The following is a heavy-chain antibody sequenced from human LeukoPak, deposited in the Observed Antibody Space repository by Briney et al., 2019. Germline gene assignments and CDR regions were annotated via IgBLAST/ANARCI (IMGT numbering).Heavy chain of an antibody. CDR1: GFTFSSYV. V-gene: IGHV3-23*01. D-gene: IGHD5-24*01. CDR3: ARGGQGYNPHDY. J-gene: IGHJ4*02. Sequence: GGSLRLSCAASGFTFSSYVMSWVRQAPGKGLEWVSSISNSGGSTYYADSVEGRFTISKDNSKNTLYLQMNTLRAEDTAVYYCARGGQGYNPHDYWGQGTLVTVSS. CDR2: ISNSGGST.